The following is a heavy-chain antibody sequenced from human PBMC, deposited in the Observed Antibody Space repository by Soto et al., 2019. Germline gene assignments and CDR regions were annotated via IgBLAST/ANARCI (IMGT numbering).Heavy chain of an antibody. J-gene: IGHJ3*02. Sequence: QLHLVQSGAVVKKPGASVTVSCSASGYPVTAYYMHWVRQAPGRGLEWMGGINPATGAAKYTQTFWGRVTLTRDTSTSKVFMELSGLTSEDPAVFYCARGGGVGVARSAAFDMWGQGTLVTVSS. CDR3: ARGGGVGVARSAAFDM. CDR1: GYPVTAYY. V-gene: IGHV1-2*02. CDR2: INPATGAA. D-gene: IGHD3-3*01.